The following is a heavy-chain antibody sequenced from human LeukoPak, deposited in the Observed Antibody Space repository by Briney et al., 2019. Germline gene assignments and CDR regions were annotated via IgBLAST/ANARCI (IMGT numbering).Heavy chain of an antibody. J-gene: IGHJ3*02. V-gene: IGHV1-69*05. Sequence: SVKVSCKASGGTFSSYAISWVRQAPGQGLEWMGRIIPIFGTANYAQKFQGRVTITTDESTSTAYMELSSPRSEDTAVYYCASHDYYDSSGRPDAFDIWGQGTMVTVSS. D-gene: IGHD3-22*01. CDR3: ASHDYYDSSGRPDAFDI. CDR1: GGTFSSYA. CDR2: IIPIFGTA.